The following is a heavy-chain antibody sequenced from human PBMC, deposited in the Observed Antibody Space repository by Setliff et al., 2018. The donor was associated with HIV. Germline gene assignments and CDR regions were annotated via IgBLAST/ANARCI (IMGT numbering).Heavy chain of an antibody. V-gene: IGHV3-23*03. CDR1: GFTFSSSA. Sequence: GGSLRLSCAASGFTFSSSAMYWVRQAPGKGLEWVSTLYSGGGVSYYGDSVKGRFTISSDDGTVYLQLNSLRAEDTALYYCARAAVVGRPLYYFDSWGQGTLVTVSS. J-gene: IGHJ4*02. CDR3: ARAAVVGRPLYYFDS. CDR2: LYSGGGVS. D-gene: IGHD2-15*01.